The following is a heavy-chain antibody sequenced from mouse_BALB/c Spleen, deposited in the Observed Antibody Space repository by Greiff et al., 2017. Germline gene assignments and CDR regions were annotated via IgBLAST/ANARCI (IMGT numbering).Heavy chain of an antibody. V-gene: IGHV2-9*02. CDR2: IWAGGST. D-gene: IGHD2-14*01. CDR1: GFSLTSYG. J-gene: IGHJ4*01. CDR3: AREVRPPYYAMDY. Sequence: VQLVESGSGLVAPSQSLSITCTVSGFSLTSYGVHWVRQPPGKGLEWLGVIWAGGSTNYNSALMSRLSISKDNSKSQVFLKMNSLQTDDTAMYYCAREVRPPYYAMDYWGQGTSVTVSS.